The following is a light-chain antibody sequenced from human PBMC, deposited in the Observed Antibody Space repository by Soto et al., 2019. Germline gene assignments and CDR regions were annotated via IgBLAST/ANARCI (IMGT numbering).Light chain of an antibody. CDR2: EVS. CDR3: SSFAGNNNLV. J-gene: IGLJ2*01. V-gene: IGLV2-8*01. Sequence: QSALTQPPSASGSPGQSVTISCTGTSSDVGGYNYVSWYQQHPGKAPKLMISEVSKRPSGVPDRFSGSKSSNTASLTVSGLQAEDEAAYYCSSFAGNNNLVFGGGTQLTVL. CDR1: SSDVGGYNY.